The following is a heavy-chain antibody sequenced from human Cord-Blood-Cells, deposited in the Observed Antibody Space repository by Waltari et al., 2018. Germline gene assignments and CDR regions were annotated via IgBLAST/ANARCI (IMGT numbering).Heavy chain of an antibody. J-gene: IGHJ1*01. Sequence: QVQLVQSEAEVKKPGASVKVSCKVSGYTITDLSMHWVRQAPGKGLEWMGGFDPEDGETIYAQKFQGRVTMTEDTSTDTAYMELSSLRSEDTAVYYCATVRSSSSWYKLEYFQHWGQGTLVTVSS. CDR3: ATVRSSSSWYKLEYFQH. D-gene: IGHD6-13*01. V-gene: IGHV1-24*01. CDR2: FDPEDGET. CDR1: GYTITDLS.